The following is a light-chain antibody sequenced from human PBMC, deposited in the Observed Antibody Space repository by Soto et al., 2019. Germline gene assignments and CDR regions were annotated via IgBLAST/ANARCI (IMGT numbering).Light chain of an antibody. CDR2: TAS. V-gene: IGKV1-39*01. Sequence: DIQMTQSPSSLSASVGDRVTITCRASQSISSYLNWYQQKPGKAPKLLIYTASSLPSGVPSRFSGSGSGTDFTLTISSLQPEDFATYYCQQSYNTPGTFGQGTKVEIK. CDR1: QSISSY. J-gene: IGKJ1*01. CDR3: QQSYNTPGT.